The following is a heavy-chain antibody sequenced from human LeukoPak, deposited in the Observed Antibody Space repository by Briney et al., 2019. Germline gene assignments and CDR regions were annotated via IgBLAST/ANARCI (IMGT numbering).Heavy chain of an antibody. Sequence: SETLSLTCTVSGGSISSYYWSWIRQPPGKGLEWIGYICYSGSTNYNPSLKSRVTISVDTSKNQFSLKLSSVTAADTAVYYCARHPNPYANNWFDPWGQGTLVTVSS. CDR2: ICYSGST. V-gene: IGHV4-59*08. D-gene: IGHD3-16*01. J-gene: IGHJ5*02. CDR1: GGSISSYY. CDR3: ARHPNPYANNWFDP.